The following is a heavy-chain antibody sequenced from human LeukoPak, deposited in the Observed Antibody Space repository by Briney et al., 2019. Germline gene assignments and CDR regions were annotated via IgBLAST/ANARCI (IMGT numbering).Heavy chain of an antibody. V-gene: IGHV3-72*01. CDR1: GFTFSDHF. D-gene: IGHD3-3*01. Sequence: PGGSLRLSCVASGFTFSDHFMDWVRQAPGKGLEWVGRTRNKANSYTTEYAASVKGRFTISRDDSKNTLYLQMNSLKTEDTAVYYCTTARRFLEWTMDYWGQGTLVTVSS. J-gene: IGHJ4*02. CDR3: TTARRFLEWTMDY. CDR2: TRNKANSYTT.